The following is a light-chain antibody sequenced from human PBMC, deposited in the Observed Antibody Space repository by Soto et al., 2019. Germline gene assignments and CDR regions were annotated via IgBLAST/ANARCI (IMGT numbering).Light chain of an antibody. CDR2: AAT. Sequence: EIVLTQSPATLSLSPGERATLSCSASQSVSSYLAWYQQKPGQAPRLLISAATNRATGIPARFSGSGSRTDFTLTISSLEPEDFAVYYCQQRSNWHFTFGPGTKVDIK. J-gene: IGKJ3*01. CDR3: QQRSNWHFT. V-gene: IGKV3-11*01. CDR1: QSVSSY.